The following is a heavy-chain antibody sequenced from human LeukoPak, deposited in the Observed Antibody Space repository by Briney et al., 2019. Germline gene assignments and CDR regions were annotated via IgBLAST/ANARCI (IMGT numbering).Heavy chain of an antibody. CDR1: GLTFSNYA. D-gene: IGHD6-19*01. J-gene: IGHJ4*02. CDR2: ISVTVTNK. Sequence: GRSLTLSRARSGLTFSNYAMSWVRQAPRSCLECVSVISVTVTNKYYADSVKGRSTISRDSSENTLYLQMTSLRAEDPPIYSCAKRPRHYSSSSYWGQGNLVTVSS. V-gene: IGHV3-23*01. CDR3: AKRPRHYSSSSY.